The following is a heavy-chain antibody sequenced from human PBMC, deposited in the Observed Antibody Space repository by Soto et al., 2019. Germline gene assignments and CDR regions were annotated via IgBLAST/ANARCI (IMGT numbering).Heavy chain of an antibody. CDR3: AGFSGSYFFDY. CDR2: IKSDGSST. J-gene: IGHJ4*02. V-gene: IGHV3-74*01. Sequence: EVQLVESGGGLVQPGGSLRLSCAASGFTFSSYWMHWVRQAPGKGLVWVSRIKSDGSSTNYVDSVKGRFTISRDNAKNTLYLQMNSLRAEDTAVYYCAGFSGSYFFDYWGQGTLVTVSS. D-gene: IGHD1-26*01. CDR1: GFTFSSYW.